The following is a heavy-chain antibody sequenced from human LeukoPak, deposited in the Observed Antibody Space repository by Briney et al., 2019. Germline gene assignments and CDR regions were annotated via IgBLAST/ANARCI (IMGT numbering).Heavy chain of an antibody. Sequence: GRSLRLSCAASGLNFSTYGMPWVRQAPGKGLEWVAVISYDETNKYYADSVKGRFTISRDNSKNTLYLQMNSLRAEDTALYYCASSGSYYVDYWGQGTLVTVSS. CDR1: GLNFSTYG. J-gene: IGHJ4*02. V-gene: IGHV3-30*03. CDR3: ASSGSYYVDY. CDR2: ISYDETNK. D-gene: IGHD3-10*01.